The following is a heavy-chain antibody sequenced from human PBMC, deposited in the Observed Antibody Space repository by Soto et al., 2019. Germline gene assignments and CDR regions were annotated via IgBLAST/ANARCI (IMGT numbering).Heavy chain of an antibody. CDR3: ARHAYIYCSSATCYWFDP. V-gene: IGHV4-59*08. D-gene: IGHD2-2*01. J-gene: IGHJ5*02. CDR2: FYYSGST. Sequence: KXLEWIGYFYYSGSTNYNPSLKSRVTISVDTSKNQFSLKLTSVTAADTAMYYCARHAYIYCSSATCYWFDPWGQGTLVTVSS.